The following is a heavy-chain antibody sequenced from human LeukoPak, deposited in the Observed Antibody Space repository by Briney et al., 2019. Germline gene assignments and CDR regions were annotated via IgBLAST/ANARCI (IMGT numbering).Heavy chain of an antibody. CDR2: INPNSGGT. J-gene: IGHJ4*02. Sequence: GASVKVSCKASGYTFTGYYMHWVRQAPGQGLEWMGWINPNSGGTNYAQKFQGRVTMTRDTSISTAYMEPSRLRSDDTAVYYCARVDPYYYGSGSSLRVYFDYWGQGTLVTVSS. D-gene: IGHD3-10*01. CDR1: GYTFTGYY. CDR3: ARVDPYYYGSGSSLRVYFDY. V-gene: IGHV1-2*02.